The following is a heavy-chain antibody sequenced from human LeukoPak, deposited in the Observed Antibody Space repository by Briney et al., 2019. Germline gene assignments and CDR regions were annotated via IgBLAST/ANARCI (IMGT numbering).Heavy chain of an antibody. CDR1: GYTFTGYY. V-gene: IGHV1-2*02. D-gene: IGHD3-10*01. J-gene: IGHJ4*02. Sequence: ASVKVSCKASGYTFTGYYMHWVRQAPGQGLEWMGWINPNSGGTNYAQKFQGRVTMTRDTSISTAYMGLSRLRSDDTAVYYCARDQGGSGSHTDYWGQGTLVTVSS. CDR3: ARDQGGSGSHTDY. CDR2: INPNSGGT.